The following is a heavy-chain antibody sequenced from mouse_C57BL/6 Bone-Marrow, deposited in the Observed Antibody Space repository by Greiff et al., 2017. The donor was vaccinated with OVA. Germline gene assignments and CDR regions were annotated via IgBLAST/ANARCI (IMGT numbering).Heavy chain of an antibody. D-gene: IGHD1-1*01. CDR3: ARGGTTVVARDYFDY. V-gene: IGHV1-55*01. Sequence: QVQLQQPGAELVKPGASVKMSCTASGYTFTSYWITWVKQRPGQGLEWIGDIYPGSGSTNYNEKFKSKATLTVDTSSSTAYMQLSSLTSEDSAVYYGARGGTTVVARDYFDYWGQGTTLTVSS. CDR1: GYTFTSYW. CDR2: IYPGSGST. J-gene: IGHJ2*01.